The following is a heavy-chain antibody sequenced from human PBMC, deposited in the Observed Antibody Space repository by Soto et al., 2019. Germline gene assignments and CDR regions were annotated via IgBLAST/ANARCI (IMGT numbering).Heavy chain of an antibody. Sequence: GGSLRLSCAASGFTFSSYGMHWVRQAPGKGLEWVAVISYDGSNKYYADSVKGRFTISRDNSKNTLYLQMNSLRAEDTAVYYCAKDRGFGDYYYGMDVWGQGTTVTVSS. CDR3: AKDRGFGDYYYGMDV. J-gene: IGHJ6*02. D-gene: IGHD3-16*01. CDR2: ISYDGSNK. V-gene: IGHV3-30*18. CDR1: GFTFSSYG.